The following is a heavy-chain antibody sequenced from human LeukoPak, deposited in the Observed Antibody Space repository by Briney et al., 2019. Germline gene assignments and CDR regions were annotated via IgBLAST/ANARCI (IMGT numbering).Heavy chain of an antibody. CDR3: ARRRYYDGSGYLE. CDR2: IYYSGRT. V-gene: IGHV4-39*01. Sequence: PSETLSLTRSVSGDSVSRSDSYWDWIRQPPGKGLEWIGTIYYSGRTYYSPSLKSRVTMSVDPSNNQFSLTLRPVTAADTAVYYCARRRYYDGSGYLEWGQGTLLRVSS. D-gene: IGHD3-22*01. CDR1: GDSVSRSDSY. J-gene: IGHJ1*01.